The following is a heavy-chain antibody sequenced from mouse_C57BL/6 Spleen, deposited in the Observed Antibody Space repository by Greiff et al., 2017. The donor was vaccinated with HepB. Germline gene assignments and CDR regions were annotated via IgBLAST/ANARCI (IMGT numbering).Heavy chain of an antibody. CDR1: GYSITSDY. J-gene: IGHJ2*01. Sequence: DVKLQESGPGLAKPSQTLSLTCSVTGYSITSDYWNWIRKFPGNKLEYMGYISYSGSTYYNPSLKSRISITRDTSKNQYYLQLNSVTTEETATYYCARCRYGSSYDDYFDYWGQGTTLTVSS. V-gene: IGHV3-8*01. D-gene: IGHD1-1*01. CDR2: ISYSGST. CDR3: ARCRYGSSYDDYFDY.